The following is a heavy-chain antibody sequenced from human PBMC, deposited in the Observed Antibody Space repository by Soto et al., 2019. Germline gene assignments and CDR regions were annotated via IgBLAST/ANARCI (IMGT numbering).Heavy chain of an antibody. CDR1: GFTFSSYA. V-gene: IGHV3-64D*06. J-gene: IGHJ5*02. Sequence: GGSLRPSCSASGFTFSSYAMHWVRQAPGKGLEYVSAISSNGGSTYYADSVKGRFTISRDNSKNTLYLQMSSLRAEDTAVYYCVKDHKYQLLRSNWFDPWGQGTLVTVSS. D-gene: IGHD2-2*01. CDR2: ISSNGGST. CDR3: VKDHKYQLLRSNWFDP.